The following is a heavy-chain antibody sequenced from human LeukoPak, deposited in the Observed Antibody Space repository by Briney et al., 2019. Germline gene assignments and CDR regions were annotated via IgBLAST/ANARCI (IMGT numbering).Heavy chain of an antibody. Sequence: GGSLRLSCAASGFTFSSYWMHWVRQAPGKGLVWVSRISDGGSTTTYADSMKGRFTISRDNSKKTLYLQMNSLRAEDTAIYYCAKQRGYSSIDIDYWGQGTLVTVSS. CDR2: ISDGGSTT. V-gene: IGHV3-74*01. CDR3: AKQRGYSSIDIDY. CDR1: GFTFSSYW. D-gene: IGHD6-13*01. J-gene: IGHJ4*02.